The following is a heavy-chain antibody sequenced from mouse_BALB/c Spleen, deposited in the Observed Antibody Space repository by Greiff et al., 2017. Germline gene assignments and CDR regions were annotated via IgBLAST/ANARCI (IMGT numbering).Heavy chain of an antibody. J-gene: IGHJ1*01. CDR3: ARSYYYGSSLHWYFDV. V-gene: IGHV5-17*02. CDR2: ISSGSSTI. Sequence: EVNVVESGGGLVQPGGSRKLSCAASGFTFSSFGMHWVRQAPEKGLEWVAYISSGSSTIYYADTVKGRFTISRDNPKNTLFLQMTSLRSEDTAMYYCARSYYYGSSLHWYFDVWGAGTTVTVSS. D-gene: IGHD1-1*01. CDR1: GFTFSSFG.